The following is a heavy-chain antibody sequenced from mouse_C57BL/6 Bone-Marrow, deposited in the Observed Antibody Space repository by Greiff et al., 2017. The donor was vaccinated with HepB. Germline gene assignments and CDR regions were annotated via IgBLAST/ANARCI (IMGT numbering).Heavy chain of an antibody. CDR1: GFTFSDYG. Sequence: EVKLQESGGGLVKPGGSLKLSCAASGFTFSDYGMHWVRQAPEKGLEWVAYISSGSSTIYYADTVKGRFTISRDNAKNTLFLQMTSLRSEDTAMYYCARPSTTGYFDVWGTGTTVTVSS. CDR2: ISSGSSTI. V-gene: IGHV5-17*01. CDR3: ARPSTTGYFDV. J-gene: IGHJ1*03. D-gene: IGHD1-1*01.